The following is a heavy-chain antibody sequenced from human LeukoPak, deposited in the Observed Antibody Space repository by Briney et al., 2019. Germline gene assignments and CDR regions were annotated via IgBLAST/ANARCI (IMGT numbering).Heavy chain of an antibody. CDR1: GYTFSSYG. J-gene: IGHJ4*02. CDR2: IRVYNGDT. Sequence: ASVKVSCKPSGYTFSSYGISWVRQAPGQGLEWMGWIRVYNGDTNYAQKLKGRVTMTTDTSTNTAYMELRSLGSDDTAVYYCARGGSRVTTINILDYWGQGALVTVSS. CDR3: ARGGSRVTTINILDY. V-gene: IGHV1-18*01. D-gene: IGHD5-24*01.